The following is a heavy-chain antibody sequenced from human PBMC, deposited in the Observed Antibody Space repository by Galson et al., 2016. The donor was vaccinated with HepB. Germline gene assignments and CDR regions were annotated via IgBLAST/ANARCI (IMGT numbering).Heavy chain of an antibody. Sequence: SLRLSCAASGFTFNTYAMHWVRQAPGKGLEWVALISYDGTDKYYADSVKGRFTISRDNSNNTMYVQMNSLRADDTAVYYCVRDKSSWNLGKFYYYSLDVWGHGTRVTVSS. CDR1: GFTFNTYA. CDR3: VRDKSSWNLGKFYYYSLDV. D-gene: IGHD2-15*01. J-gene: IGHJ6*02. CDR2: ISYDGTDK. V-gene: IGHV3-30*04.